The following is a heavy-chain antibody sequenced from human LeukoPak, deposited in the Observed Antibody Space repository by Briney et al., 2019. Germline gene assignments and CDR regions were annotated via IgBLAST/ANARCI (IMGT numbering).Heavy chain of an antibody. J-gene: IGHJ6*02. CDR2: ISGSGGST. Sequence: GGSLRLSCAASGFTFSSYAMSWVRQAPGKGLEWVSAISGSGGSTYYADSVKGRFTISRDNSKNTLYLQMNSLRAEDTAVYYCAKMVRGVIITPNYGMDVWGQGTTVTVSS. V-gene: IGHV3-23*01. CDR1: GFTFSSYA. D-gene: IGHD3-10*01. CDR3: AKMVRGVIITPNYGMDV.